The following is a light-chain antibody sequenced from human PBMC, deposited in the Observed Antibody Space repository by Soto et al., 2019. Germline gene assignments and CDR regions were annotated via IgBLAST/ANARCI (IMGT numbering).Light chain of an antibody. CDR3: GTWDYSLTAVV. Sequence: QSVLTQPPSVSAAPGQTVTISCSGSHSNFGNNFVSWYQHLPGTAPKLLIYDNNKRPSGIPDRFSGSKSGTSATLGITGLQTGDEAEYYCGTWDYSLTAVVFGGGTKVTVL. CDR2: DNN. V-gene: IGLV1-51*01. J-gene: IGLJ2*01. CDR1: HSNFGNNF.